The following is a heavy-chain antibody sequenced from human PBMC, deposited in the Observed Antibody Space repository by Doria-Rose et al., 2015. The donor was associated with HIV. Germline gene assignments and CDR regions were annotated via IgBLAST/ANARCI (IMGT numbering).Heavy chain of an antibody. CDR1: GGSFSDHY. CDR3: ARVPDNYITSPFDY. V-gene: IGHV4-34*01. J-gene: IGHJ4*02. D-gene: IGHD3-10*01. Sequence: QVQLQQWGAGLLKPSETLSLTCAVYGGSFSDHYWSWIRQPPGKGLEWIGEINDTGSANYNPSLKSRVTISVDTSKNQFSLKVSSVTAADTAVYYCARVPDNYITSPFDYWGQGKRVTVSS. CDR2: INDTGSA.